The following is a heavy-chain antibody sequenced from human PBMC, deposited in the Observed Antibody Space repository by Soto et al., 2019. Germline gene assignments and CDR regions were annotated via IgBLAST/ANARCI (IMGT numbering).Heavy chain of an antibody. Sequence: ASVKVSCKASGYTFSTHAMHWVRQAPGQSLEWMGWINGGTGQTKHSHRFQDRVSITRDTSASTAYMELSSLRSEDTAVYYCARGKGMEENYYYYGLDIWGQGATVTVSS. J-gene: IGHJ6*02. CDR2: INGGTGQT. V-gene: IGHV1-3*01. CDR3: ARGKGMEENYYYYGLDI. CDR1: GYTFSTHA. D-gene: IGHD1-1*01.